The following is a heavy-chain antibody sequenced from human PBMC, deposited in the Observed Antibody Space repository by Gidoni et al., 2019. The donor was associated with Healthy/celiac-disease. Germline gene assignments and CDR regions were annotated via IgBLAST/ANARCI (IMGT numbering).Heavy chain of an antibody. D-gene: IGHD6-13*01. J-gene: IGHJ4*02. CDR3: ARDSIAAADG. CDR2: ISSSSSYI. CDR1: GFTFSSYS. V-gene: IGHV3-21*01. Sequence: EVQLVESGGGLVKPGGSLRLSCAASGFTFSSYSMNWVRQAPGKGLEWVSSISSSSSYIYYADSVKCRFTISRDNAKNSLYLQMNSLRAEDTAVYYCARDSIAAADGWGQGTLVTVSS.